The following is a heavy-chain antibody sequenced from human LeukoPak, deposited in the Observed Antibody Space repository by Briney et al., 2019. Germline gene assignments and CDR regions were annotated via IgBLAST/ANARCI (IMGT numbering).Heavy chain of an antibody. D-gene: IGHD6-13*01. Sequence: GGSLRLSCAAPGFTFSSYGMHGVRQAPGKGRGGVAVIWYEGSNKYYADSVKGRFTISRDNSKNTLYLQMNNLRAEDTAVYYCARAAIAAAGTYWFDPWGQGTLVTVSS. CDR2: IWYEGSNK. J-gene: IGHJ5*02. CDR3: ARAAIAAAGTYWFDP. V-gene: IGHV3-33*01. CDR1: GFTFSSYG.